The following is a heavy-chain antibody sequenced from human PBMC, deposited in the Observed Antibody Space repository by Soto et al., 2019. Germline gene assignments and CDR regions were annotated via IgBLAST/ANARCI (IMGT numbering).Heavy chain of an antibody. CDR1: GLTFSNYW. CDR3: AKERQYYYYYGMDV. J-gene: IGHJ6*02. CDR2: IKQDGSEK. Sequence: GGSLRLSCADSGLTFSNYWMSWVRQAPGKGLEWVANIKQDGSEKYYADSVRGRFTISRDNPKNTLDLQMNSLRPEDTAVYYCAKERQYYYYYGMDVWGQGTTVTVSS. D-gene: IGHD4-4*01. V-gene: IGHV3-7*01.